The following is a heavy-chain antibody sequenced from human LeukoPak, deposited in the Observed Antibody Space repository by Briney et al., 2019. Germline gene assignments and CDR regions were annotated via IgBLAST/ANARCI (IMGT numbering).Heavy chain of an antibody. J-gene: IGHJ4*02. CDR3: ARDILVITGYFDY. CDR2: ISSSSSYI. Sequence: GGSLRLSCAASGFTFSNAWMTWVRQAPGKGLEWVSSISSSSSYIYYADSVKGRFTISRDNAKNSLYLQMNSLRAEDTAVYYCARDILVITGYFDYWGQGTLVTVSS. V-gene: IGHV3-21*01. D-gene: IGHD2-21*01. CDR1: GFTFSNAW.